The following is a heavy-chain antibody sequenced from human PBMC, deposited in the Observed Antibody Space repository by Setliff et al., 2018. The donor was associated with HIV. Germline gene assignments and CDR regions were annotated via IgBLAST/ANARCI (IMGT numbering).Heavy chain of an antibody. J-gene: IGHJ6*03. CDR3: ARTRQQRSYYFYMDV. V-gene: IGHV4-39*07. Sequence: SETLSLTCTVSGGSIRSTSHYWGWIRQPPGKGLEWIGSIYYSGSTHYNPSLKSRVTVSKDTTKNQLSLKLTSVTAADTAVYYCARTRQQRSYYFYMDVWGKGTTVTVSS. D-gene: IGHD6-13*01. CDR2: IYYSGST. CDR1: GGSIRSTSHY.